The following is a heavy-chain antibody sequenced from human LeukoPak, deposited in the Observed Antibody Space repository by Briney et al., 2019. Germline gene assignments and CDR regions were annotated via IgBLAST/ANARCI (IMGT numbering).Heavy chain of an antibody. V-gene: IGHV3-66*01. CDR1: GIIVSNNY. Sequence: GGSLRLSCAASGIIVSNNYMSWVRQAPGRGLEWVSVIYSGGSTYYADSVKGRFTISRDNSKNTLYLQMNSLRAEDTAVYYCAKDEGAAHYFDYWGQGTLVTVSS. CDR2: IYSGGST. D-gene: IGHD1-26*01. J-gene: IGHJ4*02. CDR3: AKDEGAAHYFDY.